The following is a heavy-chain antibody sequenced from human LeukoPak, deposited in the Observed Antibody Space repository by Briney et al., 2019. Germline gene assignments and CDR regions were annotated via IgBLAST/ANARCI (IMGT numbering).Heavy chain of an antibody. J-gene: IGHJ6*03. CDR1: GYTFTSYG. Sequence: ASVKVSCKASGYTFTSYGISWVRQAPGQGLEWMGWISAYNGNTNYAQKLQGRVTMTTDTSTSTAYMELRSLRPDDTAVYYCARNYDSSGYYYYYYYYMDVWGKGTTVTVSS. CDR2: ISAYNGNT. CDR3: ARNYDSSGYYYYYYYYMDV. D-gene: IGHD3-22*01. V-gene: IGHV1-18*01.